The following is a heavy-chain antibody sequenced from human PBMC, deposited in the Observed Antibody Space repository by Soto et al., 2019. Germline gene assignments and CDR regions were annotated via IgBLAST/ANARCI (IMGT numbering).Heavy chain of an antibody. Sequence: GGSLRLSCAASVFTFSNAWMIWVRQAPGKGLEWVGRIKSKTDGGTTDYAAPVKGRFTISRDDSKNTLYLQMNSLKTEDTAVYYCTTARAVSGYYLAVFDIWGQGTMVTVSS. CDR2: IKSKTDGGTT. D-gene: IGHD3-22*01. J-gene: IGHJ3*02. V-gene: IGHV3-15*01. CDR1: VFTFSNAW. CDR3: TTARAVSGYYLAVFDI.